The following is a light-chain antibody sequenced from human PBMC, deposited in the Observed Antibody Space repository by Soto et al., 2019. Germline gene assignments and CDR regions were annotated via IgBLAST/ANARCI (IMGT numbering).Light chain of an antibody. Sequence: EIVLTQSPATLSLSTGERATLSCRASQSVSTFLAWFQQKPGQAPRLLIYDTSNRATGIPARFSGSGSGTDFTLTISSLEPEDFAVYDCQQRSSWPLTFGQGTKVEIK. CDR1: QSVSTF. J-gene: IGKJ1*01. CDR3: QQRSSWPLT. CDR2: DTS. V-gene: IGKV3-11*01.